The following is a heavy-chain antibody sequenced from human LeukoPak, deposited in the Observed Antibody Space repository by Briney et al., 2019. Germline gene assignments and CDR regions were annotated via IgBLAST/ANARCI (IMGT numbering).Heavy chain of an antibody. J-gene: IGHJ4*02. V-gene: IGHV3-74*01. CDR1: GFTFSSYW. CDR3: ARSSYPYYFDY. D-gene: IGHD6-19*01. Sequence: GGSLRLSCMASGFTFSSYWMHWVRQAPGKGLMWVSRVNNDGSSTTYADSVEGRFTISRDNARNTLYLQMNSLRAEDTAVYYCARSSYPYYFDYWGQGTLVTVSS. CDR2: VNNDGSST.